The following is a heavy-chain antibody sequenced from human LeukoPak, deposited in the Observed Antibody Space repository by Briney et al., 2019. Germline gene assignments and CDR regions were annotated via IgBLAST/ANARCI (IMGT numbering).Heavy chain of an antibody. J-gene: IGHJ4*02. CDR2: ISWDGGST. Sequence: PGGSLRLSCAASGFTFDDYAMHWVRQAPGKGLEWVSLISWDGGSTYYADSVKGRFTISRDNSKNSLYLQMNSLRAEDTALYYCAKDSGPLYSGSHGVDYWGQGTLVTVSS. CDR1: GFTFDDYA. D-gene: IGHD1-26*01. CDR3: AKDSGPLYSGSHGVDY. V-gene: IGHV3-43D*03.